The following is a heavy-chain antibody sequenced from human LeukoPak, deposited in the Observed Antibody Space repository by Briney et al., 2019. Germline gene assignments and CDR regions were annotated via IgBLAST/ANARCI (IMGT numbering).Heavy chain of an antibody. D-gene: IGHD3-10*01. CDR2: ISASGDNT. V-gene: IGHV3-23*01. J-gene: IGHJ4*02. CDR3: ATEILVRGNNPPYYFDS. CDR1: GFTFSSYA. Sequence: GGSLRLSCAGSGFTFSSYAMSCVCQTPGKGLECVSSISASGDNTYQADSVKGRFTISRDNSRNTLYLQMNSLRAEDTAVYYCATEILVRGNNPPYYFDSWGQGTLVTVSS.